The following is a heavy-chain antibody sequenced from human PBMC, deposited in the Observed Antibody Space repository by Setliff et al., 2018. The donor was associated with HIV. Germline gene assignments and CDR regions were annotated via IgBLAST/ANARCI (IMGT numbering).Heavy chain of an antibody. D-gene: IGHD6-13*01. CDR2: ISVYNGKT. V-gene: IGHV1-18*01. Sequence: GASVKVSCKASGYTFTSYGINWVRQAPGQGLEWMGWISVYNGKTNNARKLQGRVTMTTDTSTNTAYMDLGSLRSDDKAVYYCARDPSPWQPRAYFLHWGQGTLVTVS. CDR3: ARDPSPWQPRAYFLH. CDR1: GYTFTSYG. J-gene: IGHJ1*01.